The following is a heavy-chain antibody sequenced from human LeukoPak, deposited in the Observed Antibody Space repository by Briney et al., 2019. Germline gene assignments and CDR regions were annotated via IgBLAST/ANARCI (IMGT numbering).Heavy chain of an antibody. CDR2: ISSSSSTI. CDR1: GFTFSSYS. CDR3: AKEVTMIVVPPSWFDP. Sequence: PGGSLRLSCAASGFTFSSYSMNWVRQAPGKGLEWVSYISSSSSTIYYADSVKGRFTISRDNSKNTLYLQMNSLRAEDTAVYYCAKEVTMIVVPPSWFDPWGQGTLVTVSS. V-gene: IGHV3-48*01. J-gene: IGHJ5*02. D-gene: IGHD3-22*01.